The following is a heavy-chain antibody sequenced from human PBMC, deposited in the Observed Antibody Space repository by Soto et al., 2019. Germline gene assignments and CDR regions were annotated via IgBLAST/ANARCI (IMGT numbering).Heavy chain of an antibody. Sequence: ASVKVSCKASGYTFTSYAMHWVRQAPGQRLEWMGWINAGNGNTKYSQKFQGRVTMTTDTSASTAYMELRSLRSDDTAVYYCARMITIFGVVIIPVAMDVWGKGTTVNVSS. CDR1: GYTFTSYA. V-gene: IGHV1-3*01. J-gene: IGHJ6*04. D-gene: IGHD3-3*01. CDR3: ARMITIFGVVIIPVAMDV. CDR2: INAGNGNT.